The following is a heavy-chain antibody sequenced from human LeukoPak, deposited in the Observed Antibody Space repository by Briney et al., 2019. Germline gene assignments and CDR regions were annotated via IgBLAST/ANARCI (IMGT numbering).Heavy chain of an antibody. Sequence: ETLSLTCAVSGGSISSSNWWSWVRQAPGKGLEWVSAISGSGGSTYYADSVKGRFTISRDNSKNTLYLQMNSLRAEDTAIYYCAKDVITMLRGVFDYWGQGILVTVSS. CDR2: ISGSGGST. V-gene: IGHV3-23*01. J-gene: IGHJ4*02. CDR3: AKDVITMLRGVFDY. CDR1: GGSISSSN. D-gene: IGHD3-10*01.